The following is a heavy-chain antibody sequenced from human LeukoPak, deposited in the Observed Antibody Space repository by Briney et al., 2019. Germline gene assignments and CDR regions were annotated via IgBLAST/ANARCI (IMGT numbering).Heavy chain of an antibody. CDR1: GFTFSSYW. CDR2: IKQDGSEK. J-gene: IGHJ4*02. V-gene: IGHV3-7*03. D-gene: IGHD3-16*02. CDR3: AKVAEDDYVWGSYRPPKYYFDY. Sequence: GGSPRLSCAASGFTFSSYWMSWVRQAPGKGLEWVANIKQDGSEKYYVDSVKGRFTISRDNAKNSLYLQMNSLRAEDTAVYYCAKVAEDDYVWGSYRPPKYYFDYWGQGTLVTVSS.